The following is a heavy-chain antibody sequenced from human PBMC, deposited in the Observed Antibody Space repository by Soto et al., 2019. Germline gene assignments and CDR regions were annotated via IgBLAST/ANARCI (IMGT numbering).Heavy chain of an antibody. CDR2: IYPGDSDT. CDR3: ARKGGRSSFKRYYYDSSGYYYDATATPDAFDI. J-gene: IGHJ3*02. V-gene: IGHV5-51*01. Sequence: RGESLKISCKGSGYSFTSYWIGWVRQMPGKGLEWMGIIYPGDSDTRYSPSFQGQVTISADKSISTAYLQWSSLKASDTAMYYCARKGGRSSFKRYYYDSSGYYYDATATPDAFDIWGQGTMVTVSS. D-gene: IGHD3-22*01. CDR1: GYSFTSYW.